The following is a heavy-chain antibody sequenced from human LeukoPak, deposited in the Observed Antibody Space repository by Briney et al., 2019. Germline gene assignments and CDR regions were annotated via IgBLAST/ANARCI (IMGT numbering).Heavy chain of an antibody. D-gene: IGHD6-13*01. Sequence: SETLSLTCTVSGGSISSYYWSWIRQPPGKGLEWIGSIYYSGSTYYNPSLKSRVTISVDTSKNQFSLKLSSVTAADTAVYYCARLVLDAAAGTFDYWGQGTLVTVSS. CDR2: IYYSGST. J-gene: IGHJ4*02. V-gene: IGHV4-59*05. CDR3: ARLVLDAAAGTFDY. CDR1: GGSISSYY.